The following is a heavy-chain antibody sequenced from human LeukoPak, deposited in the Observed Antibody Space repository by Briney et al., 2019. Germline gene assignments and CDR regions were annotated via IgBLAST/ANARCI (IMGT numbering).Heavy chain of an antibody. CDR1: GFTFSTFD. CDR2: ISGGTSTT. V-gene: IGHV3-48*04. CDR3: AREGNDYYYDQ. J-gene: IGHJ4*02. Sequence: GGSLRLSCATSGFTFSTFDMNWVRQAPGKGLEWVSYISGGTSTTHYADSVKGRFTISRDNAKNSLYLQVASLRGDDTATYYCAREGNDYYYDQWGQGTLVTVSP. D-gene: IGHD3-16*01.